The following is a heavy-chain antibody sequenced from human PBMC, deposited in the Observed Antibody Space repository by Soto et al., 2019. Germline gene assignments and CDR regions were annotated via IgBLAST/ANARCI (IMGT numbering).Heavy chain of an antibody. CDR2: VTADGGT. V-gene: IGHV3-23*01. CDR1: GFTVSSHA. Sequence: EVQVLESGGGEVQPGGSLRLSCEGSGFTVSSHAMPWIRQAPGKGPEWVSTVTADGGTYYADSAKGRLAMSRDTSENTLYLQINSLGADDTAAYYCAQHVSCSGGSCPYDAFAIRGQGTMVTVSS. D-gene: IGHD2-15*01. CDR3: AQHVSCSGGSCPYDAFAI. J-gene: IGHJ3*02.